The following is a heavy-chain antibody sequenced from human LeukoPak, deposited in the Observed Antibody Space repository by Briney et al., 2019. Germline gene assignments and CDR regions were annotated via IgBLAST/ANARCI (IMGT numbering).Heavy chain of an antibody. D-gene: IGHD3-22*01. CDR2: IWYDGSNK. V-gene: IGHV3-33*01. Sequence: GGSLRLSCAASGFTFNNYGMHWVRQAPGKGLEWVAAIWYDGSNKYYADSVKGRFTISRDNSKNTLYLQMNSLRAEDTALYYCARGQEYYYDSSAYSKFDYWGQGTLVTVSS. CDR3: ARGQEYYYDSSAYSKFDY. J-gene: IGHJ4*02. CDR1: GFTFNNYG.